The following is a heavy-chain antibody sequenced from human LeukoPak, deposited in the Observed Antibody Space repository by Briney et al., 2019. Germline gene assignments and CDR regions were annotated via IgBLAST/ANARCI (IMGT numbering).Heavy chain of an antibody. CDR3: ARSPASSGYYNWFDP. CDR1: GGSVSSGTYY. D-gene: IGHD3-22*01. V-gene: IGHV4-61*01. J-gene: IGHJ5*02. CDR2: IYYSGST. Sequence: SETLSLTCSASGGSVSSGTYYWSWIRQPAGKGLEWIGHIYYSGSTNYSPSLKSRVTISVDTSKNQFSLKLSSVTAADTAVYYCARSPASSGYYNWFDPWGQGTLVTVSS.